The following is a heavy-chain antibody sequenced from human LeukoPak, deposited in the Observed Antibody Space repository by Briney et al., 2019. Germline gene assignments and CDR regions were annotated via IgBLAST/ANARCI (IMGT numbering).Heavy chain of an antibody. CDR3: AREYGGDHIFDY. Sequence: SETLSLTCTVSGGSISSGGYYWSWIRQHPGKGLEWIGYIYYSGSTYYNPSLKSRVTTSVDTSKNQFSLKLSSVTAADTAVYYCAREYGGDHIFDYWGQGTLVTVSS. D-gene: IGHD4-17*01. CDR2: IYYSGST. V-gene: IGHV4-31*03. J-gene: IGHJ4*02. CDR1: GGSISSGGYY.